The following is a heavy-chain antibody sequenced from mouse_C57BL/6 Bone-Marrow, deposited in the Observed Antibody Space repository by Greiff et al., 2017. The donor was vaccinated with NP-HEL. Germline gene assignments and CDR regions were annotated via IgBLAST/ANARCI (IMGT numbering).Heavy chain of an antibody. J-gene: IGHJ3*01. CDR3: ARDRNLAWFAY. D-gene: IGHD2-1*01. CDR1: GYTFTDYY. Sequence: QVHVKQSGAELVRPGASVKLSCKASGYTFTDYYINWVKQRPGQGLEWLARIYPGSGNTYYNEKFKGKATLTAEKSSSTAYMQLSSLTSEDSAVYFCARDRNLAWFAYWGQGTLVTVSA. V-gene: IGHV1-76*01. CDR2: IYPGSGNT.